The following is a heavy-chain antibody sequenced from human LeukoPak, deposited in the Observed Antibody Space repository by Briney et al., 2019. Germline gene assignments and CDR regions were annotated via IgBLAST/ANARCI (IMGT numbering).Heavy chain of an antibody. D-gene: IGHD6-13*01. J-gene: IGHJ4*02. Sequence: AGSLRLSCAASGVSFSAYGVHWVRQAPVKGLEWVAVIWYDGSSKDYADSVKGRFTLSRDNSKNTLYLQMNSLTVEDTAVYYCARSQSSRLIDYWGQGTLVTVSS. V-gene: IGHV3-33*01. CDR3: ARSQSSRLIDY. CDR2: IWYDGSSK. CDR1: GVSFSAYG.